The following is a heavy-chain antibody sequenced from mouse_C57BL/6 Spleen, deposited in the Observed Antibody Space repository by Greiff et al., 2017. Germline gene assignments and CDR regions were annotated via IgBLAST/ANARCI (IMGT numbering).Heavy chain of an antibody. CDR3: AIQIEFYCSSYVFYAMDY. D-gene: IGHD1-1*01. V-gene: IGHV14-2*01. CDR2: IDPEDGET. J-gene: IGHJ4*01. CDR1: GFNIKDYY. Sequence: VQLQQSGAELVKPGASVKLSCTASGFNIKDYYMHWVKQRTEQGLEWIGRIDPEDGETKYAPKFQGKATIPADTSSNTAYLQLSSLTSEHTAVYYCAIQIEFYCSSYVFYAMDYWGQGTSVTVSS.